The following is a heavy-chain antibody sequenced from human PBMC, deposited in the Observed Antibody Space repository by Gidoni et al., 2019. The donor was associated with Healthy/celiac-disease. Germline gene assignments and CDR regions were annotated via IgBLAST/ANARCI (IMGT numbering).Heavy chain of an antibody. D-gene: IGHD2-2*01. Sequence: QVQLVESGGGLVKPGGSLRLSCAASGFTFSDYYMRWIRQAPGNGLEWVSYSSSSGSTIYYADSVKGRFTISRDNAKNSLYLQMNSLRAEDTAVYYCARERDCSSTSCYRFRWFDPWGQGTLVTVSA. CDR2: SSSSGSTI. V-gene: IGHV3-11*01. CDR3: ARERDCSSTSCYRFRWFDP. CDR1: GFTFSDYY. J-gene: IGHJ5*02.